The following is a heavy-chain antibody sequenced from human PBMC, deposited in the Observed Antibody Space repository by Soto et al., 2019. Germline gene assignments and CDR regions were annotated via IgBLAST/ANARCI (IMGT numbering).Heavy chain of an antibody. CDR1: GFTFDDYA. V-gene: IGHV3-9*01. CDR2: ISWNSGSI. J-gene: IGHJ6*02. CDR3: AKGYCSSTSCYPAGMDV. Sequence: PGGSPRLSCAASGFTFDDYAMHWVRQAPGKGLEWVSGISWNSGSIGYADSVKGRFTISRDNAKNSLYLQMNSLRAEGTALYYCAKGYCSSTSCYPAGMDVWGQGTTVTVSS. D-gene: IGHD2-2*01.